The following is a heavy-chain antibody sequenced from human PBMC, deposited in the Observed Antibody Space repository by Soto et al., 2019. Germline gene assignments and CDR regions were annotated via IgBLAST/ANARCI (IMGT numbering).Heavy chain of an antibody. Sequence: GASVKVSWKVSGYTLTELSMHWVRQAPGKGLEWMGGFDPEDGETIYAQKFQGRVTMTEDTSTDTAYMELSSLRSEDTAVYYCAASQGLGQLLFDYSAQGTPVTVSS. CDR2: FDPEDGET. J-gene: IGHJ4*02. D-gene: IGHD3-10*01. CDR1: GYTLTELS. CDR3: AASQGLGQLLFDY. V-gene: IGHV1-24*01.